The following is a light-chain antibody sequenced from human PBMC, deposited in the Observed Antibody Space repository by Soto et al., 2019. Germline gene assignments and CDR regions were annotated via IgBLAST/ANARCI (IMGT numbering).Light chain of an antibody. Sequence: QSALTQPASVSGSPGQSITISCTGTSSDVGGYNYVSWYQVHPGKAPKLMIYEVTNRPSGVSNRFSGSKSGNTASLTISGLQAEDEAKYFCSSYATDTTPYVFGTGTKVTVL. V-gene: IGLV2-14*01. J-gene: IGLJ1*01. CDR3: SSYATDTTPYV. CDR2: EVT. CDR1: SSDVGGYNY.